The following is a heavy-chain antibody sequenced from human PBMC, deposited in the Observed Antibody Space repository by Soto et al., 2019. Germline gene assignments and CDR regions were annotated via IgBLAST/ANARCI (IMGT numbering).Heavy chain of an antibody. CDR3: AGSWIQLWRTLDY. V-gene: IGHV3-30-3*01. Sequence: QVQLVESGGGVVQPGRSLRLSCAASGFTFSSYAMHWVRQAPGKGLEWVAVISYDGSNKYYADSVKGRFTISRDNSKNTLYLQMNSLRAEDTAVYYCAGSWIQLWRTLDYWGQGTLVTVSS. CDR2: ISYDGSNK. D-gene: IGHD5-18*01. J-gene: IGHJ4*02. CDR1: GFTFSSYA.